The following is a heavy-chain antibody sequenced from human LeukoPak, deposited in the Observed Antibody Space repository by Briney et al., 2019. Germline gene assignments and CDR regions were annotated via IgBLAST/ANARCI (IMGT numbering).Heavy chain of an antibody. Sequence: SATLSLTCSVSGGSLSSFYWGWIRQPPGKGLEFVGYIHYTGSAYYNPSLKSRLTMSVDTSRNHFYLNLMSVSAADTAIYYCARYLSTVTNRYYFDYWGQGLLVTVSP. D-gene: IGHD4-17*01. V-gene: IGHV4-59*01. CDR2: IHYTGSA. CDR1: GGSLSSFY. J-gene: IGHJ4*02. CDR3: ARYLSTVTNRYYFDY.